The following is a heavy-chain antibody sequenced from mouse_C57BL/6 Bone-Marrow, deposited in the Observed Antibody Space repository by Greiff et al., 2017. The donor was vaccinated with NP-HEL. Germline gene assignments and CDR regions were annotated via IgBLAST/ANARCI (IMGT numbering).Heavy chain of an antibody. J-gene: IGHJ3*01. CDR2: IYPRSGNT. CDR3: ARSGDYYGSRGFAY. V-gene: IGHV1-81*01. Sequence: VQLVESGAELARPGASVKLSCKASGYTFTSYGISWVKQRTGQGLEWIGEIYPRSGNTYYNEKFKGKATLTADKSSSTAYMELRSLTSEDSAVYFCARSGDYYGSRGFAYWGQGTLVTVSA. CDR1: GYTFTSYG. D-gene: IGHD1-1*01.